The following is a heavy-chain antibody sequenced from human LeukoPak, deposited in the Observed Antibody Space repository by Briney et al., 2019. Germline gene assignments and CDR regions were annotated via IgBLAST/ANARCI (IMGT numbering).Heavy chain of an antibody. CDR3: ARERLGGLDI. CDR1: GGSISSYY. Sequence: SETLSLTCTVSGGSISSYYWSWIRQPPGKGLEWIGYIYYSGSTNYNPSLKSRVTISVDTSKNQFSLKLSPVTAADTAVYYCARERLGGLDIWGQGTMVTVSS. V-gene: IGHV4-59*01. D-gene: IGHD3-10*01. J-gene: IGHJ3*02. CDR2: IYYSGST.